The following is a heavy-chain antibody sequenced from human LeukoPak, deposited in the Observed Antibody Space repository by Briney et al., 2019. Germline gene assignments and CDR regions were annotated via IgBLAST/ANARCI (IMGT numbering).Heavy chain of an antibody. CDR3: ARDLWSGYPDY. CDR2: ISSSSSTI. V-gene: IGHV3-48*01. D-gene: IGHD3-3*01. Sequence: GRSLRLSCAASGFTFSSYSMNWVRQAPGKGLEWVSYISSSSSTIYYADSVKGRFTISRDNAKNSLYLQMNSLRAEDTAVYYCARDLWSGYPDYWGQGTLVTVSS. CDR1: GFTFSSYS. J-gene: IGHJ4*02.